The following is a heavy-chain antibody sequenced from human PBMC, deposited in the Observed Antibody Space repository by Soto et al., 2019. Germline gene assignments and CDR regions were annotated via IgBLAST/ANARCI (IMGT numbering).Heavy chain of an antibody. CDR1: GYTFTSYA. CDR3: ARGPGGPDGPGDY. J-gene: IGHJ4*02. CDR2: INAGNGNT. Sequence: QVQLVQCGAEVKKPGASVKVSCKASGYTFTSYAMHWVRQAPGQRLEWMGWINAGNGNTKYSQKFQGRVTITRDTSASSDYMELSSLRSEDTAVYYCARGPGGPDGPGDYWGQGTLVTVSS. V-gene: IGHV1-3*01. D-gene: IGHD2-15*01.